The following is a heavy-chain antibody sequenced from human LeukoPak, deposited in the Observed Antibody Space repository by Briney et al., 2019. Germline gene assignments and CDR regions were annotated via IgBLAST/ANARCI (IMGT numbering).Heavy chain of an antibody. Sequence: PGGSLRLSCAASGFTFDDYAMHWARQAPGKGLEWVSLISGDGGSTYYADSVKGRFTISRDNSKNSLYLQMNSLRTEDTALYYCAKGGSWHYYFDYWGQGTLVTVSS. V-gene: IGHV3-43*02. CDR1: GFTFDDYA. CDR2: ISGDGGST. J-gene: IGHJ4*02. D-gene: IGHD6-13*01. CDR3: AKGGSWHYYFDY.